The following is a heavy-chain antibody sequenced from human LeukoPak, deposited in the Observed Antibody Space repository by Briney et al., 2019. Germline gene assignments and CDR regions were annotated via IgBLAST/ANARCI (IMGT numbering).Heavy chain of an antibody. CDR3: AKTRYYYDSSGFSR. D-gene: IGHD3-22*01. CDR1: GFTFSSYA. CDR2: ISGSGAET. J-gene: IGHJ4*02. Sequence: GGSLRLSCAASGFTFSSYAMSWVRQAPGKGLEWVSAISGSGAETYYADSVKGRFTISRDNSNNTLYLQMNSLRAEDTAVYYCAKTRYYYDSSGFSRWGQGTLVTVSS. V-gene: IGHV3-23*01.